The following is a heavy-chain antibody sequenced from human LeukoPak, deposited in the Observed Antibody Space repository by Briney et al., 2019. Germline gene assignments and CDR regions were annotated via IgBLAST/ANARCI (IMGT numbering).Heavy chain of an antibody. J-gene: IGHJ4*02. D-gene: IGHD3-22*01. CDR1: GFTFSRDS. CDR2: ISSGSTYI. Sequence: GGALRVSCVASGFTFSRDSGIWVRQTPGKGLECVSSISSGSTYIYSADSVRGRFTISRDNAKNSLVLQMDSLRPDDPAVYYCASGYSYDSLRFWGQGTLVTVSS. CDR3: ASGYSYDSLRF. V-gene: IGHV3-21*01.